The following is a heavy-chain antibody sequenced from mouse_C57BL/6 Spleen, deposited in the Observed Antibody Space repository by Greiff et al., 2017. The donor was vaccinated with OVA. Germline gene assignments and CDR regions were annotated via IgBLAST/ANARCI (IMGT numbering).Heavy chain of an antibody. V-gene: IGHV14-4*01. J-gene: IGHJ3*01. CDR3: TTQLLRYPLFAY. CDR2: IDPENGDT. Sequence: EVQLQQSGAELVRPGASVKLSCTASGFNIKDDYMHWVKQRPEQGLEWIGWIDPENGDTEYASKFQGKATITADTSSNTAYLQLSSLTSEDTAVDYCTTQLLRYPLFAYWGQGTLVTVSA. CDR1: GFNIKDDY. D-gene: IGHD1-1*01.